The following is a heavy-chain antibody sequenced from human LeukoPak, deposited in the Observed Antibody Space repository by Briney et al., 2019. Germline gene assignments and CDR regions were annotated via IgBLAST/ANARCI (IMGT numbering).Heavy chain of an antibody. V-gene: IGHV4-59*08. J-gene: IGHJ4*02. Sequence: SETLSLTCTVSGGSIMSYYWSWIRQTPGKGLEWIGYIYWSGSTNYNPSLKSRVTISVDTSKNQFSLKLSSVTAADTAVYYCASFTYYDFWRDYWGQGTLVTVSS. CDR2: IYWSGST. D-gene: IGHD3-3*01. CDR1: GGSIMSYY. CDR3: ASFTYYDFWRDY.